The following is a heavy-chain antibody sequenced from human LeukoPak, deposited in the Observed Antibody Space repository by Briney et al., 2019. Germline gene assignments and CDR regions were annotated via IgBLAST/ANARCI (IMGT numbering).Heavy chain of an antibody. Sequence: ASVKVSFKASGYTFTSYGITWVRQAPGQGLEWMGWISAYNGNTNYAQKLQGRVTMTTDTSTSTAYMELWSLRSDDTALYYCAREGYCNSTSCDKPFDYWGQGTLVTVSS. CDR2: ISAYNGNT. CDR1: GYTFTSYG. V-gene: IGHV1-18*01. CDR3: AREGYCNSTSCDKPFDY. D-gene: IGHD2-2*01. J-gene: IGHJ4*02.